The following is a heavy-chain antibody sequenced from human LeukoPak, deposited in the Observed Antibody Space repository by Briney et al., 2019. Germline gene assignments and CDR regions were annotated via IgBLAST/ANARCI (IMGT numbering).Heavy chain of an antibody. CDR3: ARADVWGSYRYFDY. Sequence: ASVNVSCKASGYTFTSYGISWVPQAPGQGLEWMGGISAYNGNTNYAQKLQGRVTMTTDTSTSTAYMELRSLRSDDTAVYYCARADVWGSYRYFDYWGQGTLVTVSS. CDR2: ISAYNGNT. D-gene: IGHD3-16*02. V-gene: IGHV1-18*04. J-gene: IGHJ4*02. CDR1: GYTFTSYG.